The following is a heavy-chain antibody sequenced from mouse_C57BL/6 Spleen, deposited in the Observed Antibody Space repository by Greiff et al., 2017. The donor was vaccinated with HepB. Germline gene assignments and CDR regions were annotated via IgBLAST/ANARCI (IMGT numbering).Heavy chain of an antibody. Sequence: EVMLVESGGGLVQPGGSLKLSCAASGFTFSDYYMYWVRQTPEKRLEWVAYISNGGGSAYYPDTVKGRVTISRDNAKNTLYRQMSRLKSEDTAMYYCARIITTVVDWYFDVWGTGTTVTVSS. CDR1: GFTFSDYY. V-gene: IGHV5-12*01. CDR2: ISNGGGSA. CDR3: ARIITTVVDWYFDV. J-gene: IGHJ1*03. D-gene: IGHD1-1*01.